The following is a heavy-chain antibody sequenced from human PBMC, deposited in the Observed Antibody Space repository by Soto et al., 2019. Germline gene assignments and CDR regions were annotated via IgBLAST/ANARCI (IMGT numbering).Heavy chain of an antibody. V-gene: IGHV3-20*04. D-gene: IGHD5-18*01. CDR2: TNWNGGSK. CDR1: GFIFDDYG. J-gene: IGHJ4*02. Sequence: GGSLRLSCAASGFIFDDYGMSWVRQAPGKGLEWVSGTNWNGGSKGYADSVKGRFTVSRDNAKNSLYLQMNSLRAEDTALYFCARPRGYSYGLYFDLWGQGT. CDR3: ARPRGYSYGLYFDL.